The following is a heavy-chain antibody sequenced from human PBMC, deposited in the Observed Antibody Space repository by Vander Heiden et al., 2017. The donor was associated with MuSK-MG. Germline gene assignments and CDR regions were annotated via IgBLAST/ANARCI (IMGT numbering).Heavy chain of an antibody. CDR2: ISSSSSYI. CDR3: ARDSRKDDAFDI. CDR1: GFTFSSYS. J-gene: IGHJ3*02. Sequence: VQLVESVGGLVKPGGSLRLSCAASGFTFSSYSMNWVRQATGKGLEWVSSISSSSSYIYYADSVKGRFTISRDNAKNSLYLQMNSLRAEDTAVYYCARDSRKDDAFDIWGQGTMVTVSS. V-gene: IGHV3-21*01.